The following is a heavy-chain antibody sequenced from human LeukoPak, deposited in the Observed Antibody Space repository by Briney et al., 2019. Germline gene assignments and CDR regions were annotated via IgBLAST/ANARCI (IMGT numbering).Heavy chain of an antibody. V-gene: IGHV3-23*01. CDR1: GFTFSSYA. J-gene: IGHJ4*02. CDR3: AKVYSGYDLASFDY. D-gene: IGHD5-12*01. CDR2: ISGSGGST. Sequence: GGSLRLSCAASGFTFSSYAMSWVRQAPGKGLEWVSAISGSGGSTYYADSVKGRFTISRDNSKNTLYPQMNSLRAEDTAVYYCAKVYSGYDLASFDYWGQGTLVTVSS.